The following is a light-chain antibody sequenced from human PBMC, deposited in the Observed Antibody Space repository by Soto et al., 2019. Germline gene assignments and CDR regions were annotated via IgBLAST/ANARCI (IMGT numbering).Light chain of an antibody. Sequence: QSALTQPASVSGSPGQSITISCTGTSSDVGRYNYVSWYQRHPGKAPKLMISEVSNRPSGVSNRFSGSKSGNTASLTISGLQAEDEADYYCSSYTSGSTLYVFGTGTKLTVL. CDR3: SSYTSGSTLYV. CDR2: EVS. J-gene: IGLJ1*01. CDR1: SSDVGRYNY. V-gene: IGLV2-14*01.